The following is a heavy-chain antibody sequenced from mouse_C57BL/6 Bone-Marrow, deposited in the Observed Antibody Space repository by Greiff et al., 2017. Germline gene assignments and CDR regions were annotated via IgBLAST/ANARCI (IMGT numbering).Heavy chain of an antibody. Sequence: EVHLVESGGGLVKPGGSLKLSCAASGFTFSDYGMHWVRQAPDKGLEWVAYISSGSSTIYYADTVKGRFTISRDNAKNTLFLQMTSLRSEDTAMYYCASSYSVNAMDYWGQGTSVTDSS. CDR3: ASSYSVNAMDY. CDR2: ISSGSSTI. V-gene: IGHV5-17*01. D-gene: IGHD2-12*01. CDR1: GFTFSDYG. J-gene: IGHJ4*01.